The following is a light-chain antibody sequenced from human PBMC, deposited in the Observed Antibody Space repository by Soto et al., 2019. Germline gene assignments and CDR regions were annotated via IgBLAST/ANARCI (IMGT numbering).Light chain of an antibody. CDR2: DTS. CDR1: QSVSNY. J-gene: IGKJ4*01. Sequence: EIVLTQSPATLSLSPGERATLSCRASQSVSNYVAWYQQKPGQAPRLLIYDTSHRATAVPARFCGSGSGTDFALTISSLEPEDFALYYCQQRGNWPPTFGGGTKVEIK. V-gene: IGKV3-11*01. CDR3: QQRGNWPPT.